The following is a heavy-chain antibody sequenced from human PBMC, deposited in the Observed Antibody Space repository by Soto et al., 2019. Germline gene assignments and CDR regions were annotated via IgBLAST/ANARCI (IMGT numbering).Heavy chain of an antibody. J-gene: IGHJ3*02. CDR3: GRQRYYADAFDI. CDR2: IYYSGST. D-gene: IGHD3-10*01. Sequence: SATLSLASTVSGGSISSTSYYWGWIGQPPGKGLESIGSIYYSGSTYYNPSLKSRVTISVDTSKNQFSLTLSSVNAADTAVYYCGRQRYYADAFDIWGQGTMVTVSS. CDR1: GGSISSTSYY. V-gene: IGHV4-39*01.